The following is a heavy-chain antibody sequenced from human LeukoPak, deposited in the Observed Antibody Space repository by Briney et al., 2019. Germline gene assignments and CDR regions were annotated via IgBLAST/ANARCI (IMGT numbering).Heavy chain of an antibody. D-gene: IGHD3-22*01. V-gene: IGHV3-53*01. J-gene: IGHJ4*02. CDR3: ARAPFYYDSSGYPYFDG. CDR2: MYTGGST. Sequence: TGGSLRLSCAASGFAISTNYMSWVRQAPGKGLEWVSVMYTGGSTYYADSVKGRFTIFRDNSKNTLYLQMNSLRAEDTALYYCARAPFYYDSSGYPYFDGWGQGTLVTVSS. CDR1: GFAISTNY.